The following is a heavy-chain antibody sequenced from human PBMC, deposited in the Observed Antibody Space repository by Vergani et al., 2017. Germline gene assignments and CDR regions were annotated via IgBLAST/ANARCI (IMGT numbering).Heavy chain of an antibody. CDR3: AREDCSGTSCWKENWFDP. Sequence: QVQLVESGGGLVKPGGSLRLSCAASGFRFSDYHMSWIRQAPGKGLEWVSYISSSGDTIHYADSVKGRFTISRDNAKNSLYLQMNSLRAEDTAVYFCAREDCSGTSCWKENWFDPWVQGTLVTVSS. V-gene: IGHV3-11*01. J-gene: IGHJ5*02. CDR2: ISSSGDTI. CDR1: GFRFSDYH. D-gene: IGHD2-2*01.